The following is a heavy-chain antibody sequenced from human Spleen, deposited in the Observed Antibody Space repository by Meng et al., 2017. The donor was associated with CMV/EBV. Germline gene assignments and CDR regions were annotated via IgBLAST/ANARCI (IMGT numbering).Heavy chain of an antibody. D-gene: IGHD3-16*01. CDR3: ARTPWGN. V-gene: IGHV3-23*01. Sequence: GESLKISCVASGFTFKHYAMSWVRQAPGKGLEWVSTLSGSSGNRFIADSVKGRFTVSRDNSENTLYVQMNSLRVEDTAVYYCARTPWGNWGQGTLVTVSS. CDR1: GFTFKHYA. J-gene: IGHJ4*02. CDR2: LSGSSGNR.